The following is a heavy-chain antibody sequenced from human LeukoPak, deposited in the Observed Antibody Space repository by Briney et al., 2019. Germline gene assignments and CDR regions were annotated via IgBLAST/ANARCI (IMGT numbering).Heavy chain of an antibody. D-gene: IGHD6-13*01. CDR3: ARVWNGQQLVLGDY. CDR1: GFTFSTYN. V-gene: IGHV3-48*02. J-gene: IGHJ4*02. Sequence: PGGSLRLSCAASGFTFSTYNMNWVRQAPGKGLEWVSYISSGSSTIYYADSVKGRFTISRDNAKNSLYLQMNSLRDEDTAVYYCARVWNGQQLVLGDYWGQGTLVTVSS. CDR2: ISSGSSTI.